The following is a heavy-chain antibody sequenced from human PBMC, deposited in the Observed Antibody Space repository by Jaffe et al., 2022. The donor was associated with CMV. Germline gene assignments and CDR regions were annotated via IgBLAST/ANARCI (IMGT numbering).Heavy chain of an antibody. V-gene: IGHV3-9*01. CDR3: AKDIRGYGSGSSPFDY. Sequence: EVQLVESGGGLVQPGRSLRLSCAASGFTFDDYAMHWVRQAPGKGLEWVSGISWNSGSIGYADSVKGRFTISRDNAKNSLYLQMNSLRAEDTALYYCAKDIRGYGSGSSPFDYWGQGTLVTVSS. J-gene: IGHJ4*02. D-gene: IGHD3-10*01. CDR1: GFTFDDYA. CDR2: ISWNSGSI.